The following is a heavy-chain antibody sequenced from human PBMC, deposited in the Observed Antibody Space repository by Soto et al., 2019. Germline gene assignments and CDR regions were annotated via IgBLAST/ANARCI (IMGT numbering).Heavy chain of an antibody. V-gene: IGHV1-8*01. Sequence: ASVKVSCKASGYTFTSYGITWVRQAPGQGLEWMGWISAYSGNTGYAQKFQGKVTMTRNTSISTAYIEMGSLISEDTAVYYCARRSSSWDYYYGMDVWGQGTTVTVSS. CDR3: ARRSSSWDYYYGMDV. J-gene: IGHJ6*02. CDR2: ISAYSGNT. D-gene: IGHD6-13*01. CDR1: GYTFTSYG.